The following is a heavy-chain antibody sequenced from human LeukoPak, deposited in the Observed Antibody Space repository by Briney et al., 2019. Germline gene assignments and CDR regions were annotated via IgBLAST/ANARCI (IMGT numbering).Heavy chain of an antibody. J-gene: IGHJ4*02. D-gene: IGHD2-2*01. CDR2: ISDSGGST. Sequence: PGGSLRLSCAASGFTFSSYAMSWVRQAPGKGLEWVSGISDSGGSTYYADSVKGRFTISRDNSKNSLYLQMNSLRAEDTAVYYCAKDQVVPAANFDYWGQGTLVTVSS. V-gene: IGHV3-23*01. CDR1: GFTFSSYA. CDR3: AKDQVVPAANFDY.